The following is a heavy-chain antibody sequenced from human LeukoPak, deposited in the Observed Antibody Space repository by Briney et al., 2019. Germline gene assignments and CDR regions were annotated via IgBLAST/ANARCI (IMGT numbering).Heavy chain of an antibody. V-gene: IGHV3-48*03. J-gene: IGHJ4*02. CDR2: ISRSGSTI. CDR1: GVTSCRYI. CDR3: GREPAYIRGGVYFHY. D-gene: IGHD3-16*01. Sequence: GGSLRLSPAASGVTSCRYITRSVCQAPGKGLEWVSYISRSGSTIYYADSVKGRFTISRDNAKNSLYLQMNSLRAEDTAVYYCGREPAYIRGGVYFHYWVQGALVTVSS.